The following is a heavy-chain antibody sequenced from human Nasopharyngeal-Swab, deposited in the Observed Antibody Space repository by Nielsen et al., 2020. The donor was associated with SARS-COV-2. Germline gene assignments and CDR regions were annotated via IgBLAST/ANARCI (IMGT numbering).Heavy chain of an antibody. CDR3: ARDYYDNYDSDY. V-gene: IGHV1-2*02. CDR2: INPYSGDT. D-gene: IGHD3-22*01. Sequence: WVRQAPGQGLEWVGCINPYSGDTKYAQKFQGRVTVTRDTSRSTAYMELSRLRSDDTAVYYCARDYYDNYDSDYWGQGTLVTVSS. J-gene: IGHJ4*02.